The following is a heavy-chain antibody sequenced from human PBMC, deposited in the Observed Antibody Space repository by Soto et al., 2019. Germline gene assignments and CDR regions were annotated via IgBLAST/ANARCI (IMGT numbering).Heavy chain of an antibody. CDR2: IYLDDDK. J-gene: IGHJ3*02. D-gene: IGHD3-9*01. CDR1: GFSLSTSGVG. CDR3: AHRLSEWRIPIFFGAFDI. Sequence: QITLKESGPTLVKPTQTLTLTCTFSGFSLSTSGVGVGWLRQPPGQALEWLALIYLDDDKRYSSSLKSRRTITKDTSKNQVVLTMTNMEPVDTATYYCAHRLSEWRIPIFFGAFDICGQGTMVTVSS. V-gene: IGHV2-5*02.